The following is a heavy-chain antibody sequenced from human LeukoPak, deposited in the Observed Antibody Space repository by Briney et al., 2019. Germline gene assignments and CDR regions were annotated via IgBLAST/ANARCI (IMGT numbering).Heavy chain of an antibody. CDR3: ARGPPSAYCGGGCYWYFDL. D-gene: IGHD2-21*02. CDR2: MSSSSSYI. Sequence: GGSLRLSCAASGFTFSIYSMNWVRQAPGKGPEWVSYMSSSSSYIYYADSVKGRFTISRDNAKNSLYLQMNSLRAEDTAVYYCARGPPSAYCGGGCYWYFDLWGRGTLVTVSS. CDR1: GFTFSIYS. V-gene: IGHV3-21*01. J-gene: IGHJ2*01.